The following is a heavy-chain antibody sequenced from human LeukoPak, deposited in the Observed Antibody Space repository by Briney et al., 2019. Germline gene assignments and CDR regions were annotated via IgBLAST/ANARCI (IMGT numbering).Heavy chain of an antibody. Sequence: SETLSLTCSVSGDSISYFYWSWLRQAAGKGLEWIGRISSGGSSDYNASLKSRVTMSIDTSKNQLSLKLSSVTAADTAVYYCARVLAAAGNNWFDPWGQGTLVTVSS. CDR1: GDSISYFY. D-gene: IGHD6-25*01. CDR3: ARVLAAAGNNWFDP. J-gene: IGHJ5*02. V-gene: IGHV4-4*07. CDR2: ISSGGSS.